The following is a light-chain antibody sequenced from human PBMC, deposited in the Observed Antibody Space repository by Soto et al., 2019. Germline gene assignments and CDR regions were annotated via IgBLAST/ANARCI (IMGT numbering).Light chain of an antibody. CDR2: EXX. Sequence: QSALTQPASVSGSPGQSITISCTGTSSDVGSYNLVSWYQQHPGXAPXLMIXEXXNXPXGXSNXFXXXXXXXXXXXTISGLQAEDEAHYYCSTYAGRVVFGGGTKLTVL. CDR3: STYAGRVV. J-gene: IGLJ3*02. V-gene: IGLV2-23*01. CDR1: SSDVGSYNL.